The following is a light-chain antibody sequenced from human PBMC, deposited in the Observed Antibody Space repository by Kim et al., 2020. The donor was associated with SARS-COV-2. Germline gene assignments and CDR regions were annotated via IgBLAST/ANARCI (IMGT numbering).Light chain of an antibody. Sequence: GQSITISCSGTSSDIGSYNVVSLYQQHPGKAPKLIIYEVTKRPSGISNRFSGSKSGNTASLTISGLQAEDEADYYCFSYAGSSILIFGGGTQLTVL. CDR3: FSYAGSSILI. J-gene: IGLJ2*01. CDR2: EVT. CDR1: SSDIGSYNV. V-gene: IGLV2-23*02.